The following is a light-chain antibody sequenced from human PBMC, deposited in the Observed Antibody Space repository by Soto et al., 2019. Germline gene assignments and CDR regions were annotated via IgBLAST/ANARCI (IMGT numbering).Light chain of an antibody. Sequence: QSVLTQPPSASGSPGQSVTISCTGTSSDVGAYNYVSWYQQLPGKAPKLIIYEVSKRPSGVPDRFSDSKSGNTASLTVSGLQAEYEADYHCSSYAGSNNHYVFGTGTKVTVL. J-gene: IGLJ1*01. CDR1: SSDVGAYNY. CDR2: EVS. CDR3: SSYAGSNNHYV. V-gene: IGLV2-8*01.